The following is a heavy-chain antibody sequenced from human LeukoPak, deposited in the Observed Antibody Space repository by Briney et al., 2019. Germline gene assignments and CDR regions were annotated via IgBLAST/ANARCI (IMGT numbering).Heavy chain of an antibody. D-gene: IGHD3-9*01. CDR3: ARNDILTGYSSP. CDR1: GYSISSGYY. V-gene: IGHV4-38-2*02. Sequence: SETLSLTCTVSGYSISSGYYWGWIRQPPGKGLEWIGSIYHSGSTYYNPSLKSRVTISVDTSKNQFSLKLSSVTAADTAVYYCARNDILTGYSSPWGQGTLVTVSS. J-gene: IGHJ5*02. CDR2: IYHSGST.